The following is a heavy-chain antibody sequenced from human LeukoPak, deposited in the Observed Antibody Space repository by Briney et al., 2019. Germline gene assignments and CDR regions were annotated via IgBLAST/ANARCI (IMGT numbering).Heavy chain of an antibody. CDR2: IEQHGNEK. CDR3: AGGDYYGSGSARRHWFDP. D-gene: IGHD3-10*01. Sequence: GGSLRLSCAASEFTFNNAWMSWVRQAPGKGLEWVANIEQHGNEKYYMDSVKGRFTISRDNAKNSLYLEMNSLRAEDTAVYYCAGGDYYGSGSARRHWFDPWGQGTLVTVSS. CDR1: EFTFNNAW. V-gene: IGHV3-7*04. J-gene: IGHJ5*02.